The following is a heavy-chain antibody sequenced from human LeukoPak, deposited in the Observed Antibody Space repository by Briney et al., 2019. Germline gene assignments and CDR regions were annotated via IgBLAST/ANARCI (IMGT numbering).Heavy chain of an antibody. V-gene: IGHV3-30*03. J-gene: IGHJ4*02. CDR3: ARLRITGTTRDDY. CDR2: ISYDGSNK. D-gene: IGHD1-7*01. CDR1: GFTFSSYG. Sequence: GGSLRLSCAASGFTFSSYGMHWVRQAPGKGLEWVAVISYDGSNKYYADSVKGRFTISRDNSKNTLYLQMNSLRAEDTAVYYCARLRITGTTRDDYWGQGTLVTVSS.